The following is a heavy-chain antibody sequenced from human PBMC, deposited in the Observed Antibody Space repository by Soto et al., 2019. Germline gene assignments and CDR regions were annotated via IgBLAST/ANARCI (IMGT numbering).Heavy chain of an antibody. J-gene: IGHJ4*02. CDR1: GGSISSGGYY. V-gene: IGHV4-31*03. CDR2: IYYSGST. D-gene: IGHD4-17*01. Sequence: QVQLQESGPGLVKPSQTLSLTCTVSGGSISSGGYYWSWIRQHPGKGLEWIGYIYYSGSTYYNPSLKSRVTISVDTSKNQFSLKLSSVTAADTAVYYCARDGSGQAYGDYVGWVYWGQGTLVTVSS. CDR3: ARDGSGQAYGDYVGWVY.